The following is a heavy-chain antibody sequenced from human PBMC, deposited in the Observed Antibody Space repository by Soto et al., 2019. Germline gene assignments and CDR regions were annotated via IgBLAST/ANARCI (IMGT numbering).Heavy chain of an antibody. D-gene: IGHD3-22*01. CDR2: VRSNSDGGTA. CDR1: GFSFSNSW. CDR3: ATPGCNSGYYLDY. Sequence: GGSLRLSCAASGFSFSNSWMNWVRQAPGKGLEWVGRVRSNSDGGTADYAAPVKGRFLISRDDSQNTLHLQMYSLTTEDTAVYYCATPGCNSGYYLDYWGQGTLVTVSS. V-gene: IGHV3-15*07. J-gene: IGHJ4*02.